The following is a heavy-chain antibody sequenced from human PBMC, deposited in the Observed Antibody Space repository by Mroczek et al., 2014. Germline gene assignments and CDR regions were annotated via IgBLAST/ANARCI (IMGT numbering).Heavy chain of an antibody. D-gene: IGHD6-13*01. CDR3: ARDSSSWSNDY. Sequence: EVQLVESGGGLIQAWGVPRDLSCAASGFTVSSNYMSWVRRLREGLEWVSVIYSGGSTYYADSVKGRFTISRDNSKNTLYLQMNSLRAEDTAVYYCARDSSSWSNDYWGQGTLVTVSS. CDR1: GFTVSSNY. CDR2: IYSGGST. V-gene: IGHV3-53*01. J-gene: IGHJ4*02.